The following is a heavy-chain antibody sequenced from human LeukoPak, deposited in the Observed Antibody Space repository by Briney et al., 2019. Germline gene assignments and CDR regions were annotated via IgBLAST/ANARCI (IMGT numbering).Heavy chain of an antibody. D-gene: IGHD4-17*01. Sequence: GESLRISCKGSGYSFSSNWISWVRQMPGKGLEWMGRIDPRDSYTKYSPSFEGHVTISVDKSISTAFLQWSSLKASDSAIYFCATGASKVTTDFANYWGQGTQVAVSS. J-gene: IGHJ4*02. CDR1: GYSFSSNW. V-gene: IGHV5-10-1*01. CDR3: ATGASKVTTDFANY. CDR2: IDPRDSYT.